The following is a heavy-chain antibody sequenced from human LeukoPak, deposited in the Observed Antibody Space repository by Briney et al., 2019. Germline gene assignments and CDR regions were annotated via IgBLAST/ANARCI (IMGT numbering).Heavy chain of an antibody. V-gene: IGHV3-48*03. CDR1: GVTFSSYE. D-gene: IGHD3-10*01. J-gene: IGHJ4*02. Sequence: GGSLRLSCAASGVTFSSYEMNWVRQAPGKGLEWVSYISSSGSTIYYTASVKGRFTIFRDNAKNSLYLQMNSLRAEDTAVYYCARDGKYYYRSGDGDLFDYWGQGTLVTVSS. CDR2: ISSSGSTI. CDR3: ARDGKYYYRSGDGDLFDY.